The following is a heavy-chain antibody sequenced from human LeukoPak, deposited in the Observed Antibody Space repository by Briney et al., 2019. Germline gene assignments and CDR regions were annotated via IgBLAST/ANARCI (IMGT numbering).Heavy chain of an antibody. CDR3: ARDRGYDSSGYYYSPLDY. D-gene: IGHD3-22*01. CDR2: IIPIFGIA. CDR1: GGTFSSYA. J-gene: IGHJ4*02. V-gene: IGHV1-69*04. Sequence: SVKVSCKASGGTFSSYAISWVRQAPGQGLEWMGRIIPIFGIANYAQKFQGRVTITADKYTSTAYMELSSLRSEDTAVYYCARDRGYDSSGYYYSPLDYWGQGTLVTVSS.